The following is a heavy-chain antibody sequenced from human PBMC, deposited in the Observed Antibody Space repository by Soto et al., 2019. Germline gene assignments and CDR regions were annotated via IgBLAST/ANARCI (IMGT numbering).Heavy chain of an antibody. V-gene: IGHV4-59*01. D-gene: IGHD3-10*01. CDR2: IYYTGTT. CDR3: AREVSSFGSNHFDS. CDR1: GTSIRGYY. Sequence: ETLSLTCSVSGTSIRGYYWTWIRQPPGKGLEWIGYIYYTGTTKYNPSLKSRVTISVDTSKNQFSLRLNSVTAADTAVYYCAREVSSFGSNHFDSWAQGALVTVSS. J-gene: IGHJ4*02.